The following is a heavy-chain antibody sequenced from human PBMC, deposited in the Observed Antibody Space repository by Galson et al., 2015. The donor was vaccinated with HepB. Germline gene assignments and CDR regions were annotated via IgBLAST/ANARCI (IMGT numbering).Heavy chain of an antibody. V-gene: IGHV3-21*01. CDR1: GFTFSSYS. CDR3: ARAGGGYSPFDY. D-gene: IGHD1-26*01. Sequence: SLRLSCAASGFTFSSYSMNWVRQAPGKGLEWVSPISSSSSYIYYADSVKGRFTISRDNAKNSLYLQMNSLRAEDTAVYYCARAGGGYSPFDYWGQGTLVTVSS. CDR2: ISSSSSYI. J-gene: IGHJ4*02.